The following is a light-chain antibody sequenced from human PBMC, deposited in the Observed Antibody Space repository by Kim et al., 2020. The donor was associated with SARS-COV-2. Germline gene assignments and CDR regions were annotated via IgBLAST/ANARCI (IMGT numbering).Light chain of an antibody. J-gene: IGLJ1*01. CDR2: GKN. V-gene: IGLV3-19*01. CDR1: SLRSYY. CDR3: NSRDSSGNHHYV. Sequence: LGQTVRVTCQGDSLRSYYASWYQQKPGQAPVLVIYGKNNRPSGIPDRFSGSSSGNTASLTITGAQAEDEADYYCNSRDSSGNHHYVFGTGTKVTVL.